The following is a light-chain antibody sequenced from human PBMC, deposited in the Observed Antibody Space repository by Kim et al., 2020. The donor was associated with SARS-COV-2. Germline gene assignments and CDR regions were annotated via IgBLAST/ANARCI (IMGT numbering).Light chain of an antibody. J-gene: IGLJ1*01. CDR2: GKN. V-gene: IGLV3-19*01. CDR1: SLRSYY. CDR3: NSRDSSGNHHYV. Sequence: LGQTVRVTCQGDSLRSYYASWYQQKPGQAPVLVIYGKNNRPSGIPDRFSGSSSGNTASLTITGAQAEDEADYYCNSRDSSGNHHYVFGTGTKVTVL.